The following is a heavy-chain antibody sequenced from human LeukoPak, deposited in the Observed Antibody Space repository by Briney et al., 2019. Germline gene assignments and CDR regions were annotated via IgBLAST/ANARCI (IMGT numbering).Heavy chain of an antibody. CDR2: ISGSSSYI. CDR1: GFTFSSYS. D-gene: IGHD3-22*01. J-gene: IGHJ5*02. V-gene: IGHV3-21*01. Sequence: PRGSLRLSCAASGFTFSSYSMNWVRQAPGKGLEWVSSISGSSSYIYYAGSVKGRFTISRGNAKNSLYLQMYSLRAEDTAVYYCARDPGSGYVNNWFDPWGQGTLVTVSS. CDR3: ARDPGSGYVNNWFDP.